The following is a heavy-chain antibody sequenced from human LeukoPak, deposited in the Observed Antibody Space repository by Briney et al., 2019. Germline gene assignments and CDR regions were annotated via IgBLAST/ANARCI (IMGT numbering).Heavy chain of an antibody. CDR1: GGSISSSSYY. Sequence: PSETLSLTCTVSGGSISSSSYYWGWIRQPPGKGLEWIGSIYYSGSTHYNPSLKSRVTISVDTSKNQFSLKLSSVTAADTAVYYCARVRSGSYYDYAFDIWGQGTMVTVSS. CDR3: ARVRSGSYYDYAFDI. V-gene: IGHV4-39*07. J-gene: IGHJ3*02. D-gene: IGHD1-26*01. CDR2: IYYSGST.